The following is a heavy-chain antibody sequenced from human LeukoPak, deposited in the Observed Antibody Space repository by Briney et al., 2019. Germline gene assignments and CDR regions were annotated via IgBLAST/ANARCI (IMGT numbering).Heavy chain of an antibody. CDR2: IYYSGST. J-gene: IGHJ5*02. Sequence: SETLSLTCTVSGGSVSSYYWSWIRQPPGKGLEWIGYIYYSGSTNYNPSLKSRVTISVDTSKNQFSLKLSSVTAADTAVYYCARALGSLNWFDPWGQGTLVTVSS. V-gene: IGHV4-59*02. CDR1: GGSVSSYY. D-gene: IGHD1-26*01. CDR3: ARALGSLNWFDP.